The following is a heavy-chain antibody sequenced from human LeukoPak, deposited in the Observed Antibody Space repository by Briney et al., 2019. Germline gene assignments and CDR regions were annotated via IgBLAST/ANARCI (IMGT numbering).Heavy chain of an antibody. Sequence: PSETLSLTCTVSGGSISSSSYYWGWIRQPPGKGLEWIGSIYYSGSTYYNPSLKSRVTISVDTSKNQFSLKLSSVTAADTAVYYCASSITIFGVVIRFDYWGKGTLVTVSS. V-gene: IGHV4-39*01. CDR1: GGSISSSSYY. J-gene: IGHJ4*02. D-gene: IGHD3-3*01. CDR3: ASSITIFGVVIRFDY. CDR2: IYYSGST.